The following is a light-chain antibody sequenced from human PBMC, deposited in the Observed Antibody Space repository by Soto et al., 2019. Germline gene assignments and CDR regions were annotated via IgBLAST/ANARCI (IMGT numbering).Light chain of an antibody. V-gene: IGKV2-28*01. CDR3: MQALQSLT. CDR2: FGS. Sequence: EIVITQSPLTQTVTTGDPAAISFMTSQILLYNNTYIYLDWYVQEPGQSPQLLIYFGSNRAPGVPDRFSGSGSGTDFTLKINRVEAEDVGTYYCMQALQSLTFGQGTRLEIK. J-gene: IGKJ5*01. CDR1: QILLYNNTYIY.